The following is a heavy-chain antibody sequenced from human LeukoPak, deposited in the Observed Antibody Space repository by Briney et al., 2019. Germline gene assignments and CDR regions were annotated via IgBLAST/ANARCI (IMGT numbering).Heavy chain of an antibody. CDR3: ARTVGDYFDY. CDR1: GFTFSSYG. J-gene: IGHJ4*02. V-gene: IGHV3-33*01. D-gene: IGHD4-17*01. Sequence: GGSLRLSCAASGFTFSSYGMPWVRQAPGKGLEWVAIIWYDGSNKYYADSVKGRFTISRDNSKNTLYLQMNSLRAEDTAVYYCARTVGDYFDYWGQGTLVTVSS. CDR2: IWYDGSNK.